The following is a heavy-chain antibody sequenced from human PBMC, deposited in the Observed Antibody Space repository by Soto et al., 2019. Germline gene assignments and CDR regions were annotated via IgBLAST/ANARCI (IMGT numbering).Heavy chain of an antibody. Sequence: PGGSLRLSCAASEFTFNKYSMNWVRQAPGKGLEWISYISNSGSIINYADSVKGRFTISRDNAKNALYLQMNCLRAEDTAVYYCVRDLNWALDYWGQGTLVTVSS. CDR2: ISNSGSII. CDR1: EFTFNKYS. CDR3: VRDLNWALDY. J-gene: IGHJ4*02. V-gene: IGHV3-48*01. D-gene: IGHD7-27*01.